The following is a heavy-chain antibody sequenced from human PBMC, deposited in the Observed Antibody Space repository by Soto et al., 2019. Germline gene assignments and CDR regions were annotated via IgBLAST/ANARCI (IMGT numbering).Heavy chain of an antibody. V-gene: IGHV1-46*01. CDR1: GYTFSGYY. CDR2: INPNSGST. CDR3: ARAGIAYCSSTTCYLYYYVMDV. J-gene: IGHJ6*02. D-gene: IGHD2-2*01. Sequence: ASVQVSCKASGYTFSGYYIHWLRQAPGQGLAWMGIINPNSGSTIYAQKFQGRVTMTRDTSTSTVYMELTSLTSGDTAVYYCARAGIAYCSSTTCYLYYYVMDVWGQGTTVTVSS.